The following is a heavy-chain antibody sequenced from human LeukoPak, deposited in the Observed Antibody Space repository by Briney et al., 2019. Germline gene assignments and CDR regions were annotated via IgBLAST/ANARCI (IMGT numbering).Heavy chain of an antibody. Sequence: GGSLRLSCAASGFTFSSYSMNWVRQAPGKGLEWVSSISSSSSYIYYADSVKGRFTISRDNAKNSLYLQMNSLGAEDTAVYYCARGGAFDFWSGYSRWGQGTLVTVSS. CDR3: ARGGAFDFWSGYSR. J-gene: IGHJ4*02. V-gene: IGHV3-21*01. D-gene: IGHD3-3*01. CDR1: GFTFSSYS. CDR2: ISSSSSYI.